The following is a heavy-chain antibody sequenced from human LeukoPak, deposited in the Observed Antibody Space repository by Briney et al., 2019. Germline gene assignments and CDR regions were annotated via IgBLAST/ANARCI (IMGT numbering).Heavy chain of an antibody. CDR1: GFTFSRYS. CDR3: ARDVSPQQPFDY. V-gene: IGHV3-21*01. J-gene: IGHJ4*02. Sequence: GGSLRLSCAASGFTFSRYSMNWVRQAPGKGLEWVSSISSSSSYIYYADSVKGRFTISRDNAKNSLYLQMNSLRAEDTAVYYCARDVSPQQPFDYWGQGTLVTVSS. CDR2: ISSSSSYI. D-gene: IGHD6-13*01.